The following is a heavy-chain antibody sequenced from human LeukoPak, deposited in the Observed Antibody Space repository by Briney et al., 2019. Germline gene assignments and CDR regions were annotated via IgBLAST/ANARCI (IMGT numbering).Heavy chain of an antibody. CDR1: GFTFSSYS. Sequence: GGSLRLSCADSGFTFSSYSRNWVRQAPGKGLEWVSSISSSSSYIYYADSVEGRFTISRDNAKNSLYLQMNSLRAEDTAVYYCARAREWSTPGRVNRYGMGVWGQGTTVTVSS. J-gene: IGHJ6*02. CDR2: ISSSSSYI. V-gene: IGHV3-21*01. D-gene: IGHD3-3*01. CDR3: ARAREWSTPGRVNRYGMGV.